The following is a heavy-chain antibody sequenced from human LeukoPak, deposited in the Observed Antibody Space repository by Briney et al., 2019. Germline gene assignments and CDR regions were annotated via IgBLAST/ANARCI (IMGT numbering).Heavy chain of an antibody. D-gene: IGHD1-7*01. CDR2: ISSSSSYI. V-gene: IGHV3-21*01. CDR3: AREELLRYYMDV. CDR1: GFTFSSYS. Sequence: GGSLRLSCAASGFTFSSYSMNWVRQAPGKGLEWVSSISSSSSYIYYADSVKGRFTISRDNAKNSLYLQMNSLRAEDTAVYYCAREELLRYYMDVWGKGTTVTVPS. J-gene: IGHJ6*03.